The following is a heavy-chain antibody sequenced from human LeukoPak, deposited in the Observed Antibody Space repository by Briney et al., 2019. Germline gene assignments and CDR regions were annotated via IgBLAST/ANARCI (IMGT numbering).Heavy chain of an antibody. D-gene: IGHD6-13*01. Sequence: NPSETLSLTCTVSGGSISSSSYYWGWIRQPPGKGLEWIGSIYYSGSTYYNPSLKSRVTISVDTSKNQFSLKLSSVTAADTAVYYCARRVRLAAAGTGGHDYWGQGTLVTVSS. V-gene: IGHV4-39*07. J-gene: IGHJ4*02. CDR3: ARRVRLAAAGTGGHDY. CDR2: IYYSGST. CDR1: GGSISSSSYY.